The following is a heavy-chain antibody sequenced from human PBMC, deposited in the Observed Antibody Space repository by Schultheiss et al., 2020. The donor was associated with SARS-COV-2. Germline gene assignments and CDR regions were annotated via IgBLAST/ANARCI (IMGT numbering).Heavy chain of an antibody. D-gene: IGHD3-3*01. J-gene: IGHJ6*03. V-gene: IGHV3-23*01. Sequence: GGSLRLSCAASGFTFSSYAMSWVRQAPGKGLEWVSAISGSGGSTYYADSVKGRFTISRDNAKNSLYLQMNSLRAEDTAVYYCARAGAYDFWSGADYYMDVWGKGTTVTV. CDR2: ISGSGGST. CDR3: ARAGAYDFWSGADYYMDV. CDR1: GFTFSSYA.